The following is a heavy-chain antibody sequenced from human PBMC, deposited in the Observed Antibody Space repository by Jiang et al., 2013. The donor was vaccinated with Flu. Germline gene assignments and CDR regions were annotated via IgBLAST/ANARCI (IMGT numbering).Heavy chain of an antibody. Sequence: GSGLVKPSETLSLSCTVSGGSIGSYGYYWAWIRQPPGKGLEWIGSIYSGGTTHYNPSLKSRVTISVDTSKNQFSLKLSSVTAADTAIYYCARHGCSGGSCYILSGLLKYYFDYWGRGTLVTVSS. CDR1: GGSIGSYGYY. CDR3: ARHGCSGGSCYILSGLLKYYFDY. J-gene: IGHJ4*02. D-gene: IGHD2-15*01. CDR2: IYSGGTT. V-gene: IGHV4-39*01.